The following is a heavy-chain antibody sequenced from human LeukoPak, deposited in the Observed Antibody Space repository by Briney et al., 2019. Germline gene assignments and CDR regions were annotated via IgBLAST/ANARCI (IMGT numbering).Heavy chain of an antibody. Sequence: GGSLRLSCAASGFTFSSYGMHWVRQAPGKGLEWVAVIPYDGSNKYYADSVKGRFTISRDNSKNTLYLQMNSLRAEDTAVYYCARGGYGYYGMDVWGQGTTVTVSS. CDR2: IPYDGSNK. V-gene: IGHV3-30*03. J-gene: IGHJ6*02. D-gene: IGHD5-18*01. CDR1: GFTFSSYG. CDR3: ARGGYGYYGMDV.